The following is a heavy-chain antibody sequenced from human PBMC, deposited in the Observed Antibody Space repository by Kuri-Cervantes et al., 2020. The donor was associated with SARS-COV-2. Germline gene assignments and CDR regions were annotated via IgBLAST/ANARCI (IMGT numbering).Heavy chain of an antibody. CDR2: TSFDGSNK. Sequence: GESLKISCAASGFTFSSYSMNWVRQTPGEGLEWVAITSFDGSNKYYAESVKGRFTISRDNSKNTLYLQMNNMRREDTAVYFCARGRVGVQDFWGQGTLVTVSS. CDR1: GFTFSSYS. D-gene: IGHD2-21*01. CDR3: ARGRVGVQDF. V-gene: IGHV3-30*03. J-gene: IGHJ4*02.